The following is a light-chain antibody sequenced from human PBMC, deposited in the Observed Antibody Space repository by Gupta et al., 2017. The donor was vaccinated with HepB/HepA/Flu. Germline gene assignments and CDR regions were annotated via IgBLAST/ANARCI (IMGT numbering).Light chain of an antibody. CDR2: KAS. CDR3: QQYNSYWT. V-gene: IGKV1-5*03. CDR1: QSISSW. J-gene: IGKJ1*01. Sequence: EIQMTQSPSTLSASVGDRATITCRASQSISSWLAWYQQKPGKAPKLLIYKASSLESGVPSRFSGSGSGTEFTLTISSLQPDDFATYYCQQYNSYWTFGQGTKVEIK.